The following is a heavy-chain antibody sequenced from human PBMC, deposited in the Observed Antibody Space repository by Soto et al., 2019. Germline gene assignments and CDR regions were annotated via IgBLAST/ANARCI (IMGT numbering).Heavy chain of an antibody. Sequence: EVKLVESGGGLMQPGGSLRLSCAASGFSVGGNPMTWVRQAPGKGLEWVASIHTGGSTFYADPVKGQFTISRDNSKNMVYLQMNSLTVGDTAMYFCARGVNDDSWGRGTLVTVSS. CDR2: IHTGGST. D-gene: IGHD1-1*01. V-gene: IGHV3-53*01. J-gene: IGHJ4*02. CDR3: ARGVNDDS. CDR1: GFSVGGNP.